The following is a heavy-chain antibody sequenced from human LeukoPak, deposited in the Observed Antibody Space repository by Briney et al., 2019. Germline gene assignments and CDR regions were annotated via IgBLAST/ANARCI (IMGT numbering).Heavy chain of an antibody. CDR3: ASGNYDSSGYFQH. J-gene: IGHJ1*01. Sequence: SGTLSFTCSGATFTIYAISWERHAPGQGLERMGVIIPIFGTASYAQKFQGRVTITADEAKSTAYMELSSLRSEDTAVYYCASGNYDSSGYFQHWGPGTLVTVSS. D-gene: IGHD3-22*01. CDR2: IIPIFGTA. CDR1: GATFTIYA. V-gene: IGHV1-69*13.